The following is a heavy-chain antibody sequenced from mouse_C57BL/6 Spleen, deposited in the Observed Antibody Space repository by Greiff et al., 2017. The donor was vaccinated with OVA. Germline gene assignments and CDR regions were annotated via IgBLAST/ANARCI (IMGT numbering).Heavy chain of an antibody. CDR3: ATYSNYSPYYAMDY. J-gene: IGHJ4*01. D-gene: IGHD2-5*01. V-gene: IGHV1-78*01. Sequence: QVQLQQSDAELVKPGASVKISCKVSGFTFTDHTIHWMKQRPEQGLEWIGYIYPRDGSTKYNEKFKGKATLTADKSSSTAYMQLNSLTSEDSAVYFCATYSNYSPYYAMDYWGQGTSVTVSS. CDR1: GFTFTDHT. CDR2: IYPRDGST.